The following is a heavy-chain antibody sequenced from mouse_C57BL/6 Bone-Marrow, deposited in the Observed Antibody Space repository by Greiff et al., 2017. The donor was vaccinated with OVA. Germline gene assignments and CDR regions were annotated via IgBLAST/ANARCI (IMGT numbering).Heavy chain of an antibody. CDR3: AKNYYGPYAMDY. CDR1: GFTFSDYY. J-gene: IGHJ4*01. Sequence: EVKLMESGGGLVQPGGSLKLSCAASGFTFSDYYMYWVRQTPEKRLEWVAYISHGGGSTYYPDPVKGRFTISRDNAKNTLYLRMSRLKSEDTAMDCGAKNYYGPYAMDYWGQGTSVTVSA. CDR2: ISHGGGST. V-gene: IGHV5-12*01. D-gene: IGHD1-1*01.